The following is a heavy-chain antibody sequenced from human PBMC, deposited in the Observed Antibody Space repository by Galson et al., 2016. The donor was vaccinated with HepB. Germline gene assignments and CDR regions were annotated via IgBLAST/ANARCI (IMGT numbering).Heavy chain of an antibody. CDR1: GFGFSNYA. D-gene: IGHD2-21*01. V-gene: IGHV3-23*01. J-gene: IGHJ4*02. Sequence: SLRLSCAASGFGFSNYAMNWVRQAPGKGLQWVSSVGVGGDVTYYADSVKGRFTVSRDNSKNMVELEMNSQRADDTAVYYCAKDLRGGVVVRFFDYWGPGTLVTVSS. CDR3: AKDLRGGVVVRFFDY. CDR2: VGVGGDVT.